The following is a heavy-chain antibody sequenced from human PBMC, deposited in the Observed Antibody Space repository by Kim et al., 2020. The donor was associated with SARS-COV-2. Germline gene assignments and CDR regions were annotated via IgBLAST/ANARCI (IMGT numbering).Heavy chain of an antibody. CDR2: GST. CDR3: AREWQGWFDP. J-gene: IGHJ5*02. V-gene: IGHV4-31*02. Sequence: GSTDYHPSLQSRVTISLDTSKNPFSLKLSSGTAADTDVYYCAREWQGWFDPWGQGTLVTVSS.